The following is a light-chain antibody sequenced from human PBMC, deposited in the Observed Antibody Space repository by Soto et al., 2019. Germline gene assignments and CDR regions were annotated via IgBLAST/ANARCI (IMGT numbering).Light chain of an antibody. Sequence: LMTQSPFSLPAIPGEGDSISFRASQRLQLNKGYNYLDWYLQKLVQSPQLVIDLGSNRASVVPDWFSGSGSGTDYTLKISSVEDEEVGVYYCMQGAETLPITFGEGTRLDIK. CDR1: QRLQLNKGYNY. CDR2: LGS. CDR3: MQGAETLPIT. J-gene: IGKJ5*01. V-gene: IGKV2-28*01.